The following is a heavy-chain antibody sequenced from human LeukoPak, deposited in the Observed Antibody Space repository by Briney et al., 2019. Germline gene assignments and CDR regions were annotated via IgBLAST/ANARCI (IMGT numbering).Heavy chain of an antibody. V-gene: IGHV1-46*01. Sequence: ASVKVSCKASGYTFTDYYMHWVRQAPGQGLEWMGIINPSGGSTSYAQKFQGRVTMTRDTSTSTVYMELSSLRSEDMAVYYCARGIWSSHSVGYYFDFWGQGTLVTVSS. D-gene: IGHD5/OR15-5a*01. CDR3: ARGIWSSHSVGYYFDF. CDR1: GYTFTDYY. CDR2: INPSGGST. J-gene: IGHJ4*02.